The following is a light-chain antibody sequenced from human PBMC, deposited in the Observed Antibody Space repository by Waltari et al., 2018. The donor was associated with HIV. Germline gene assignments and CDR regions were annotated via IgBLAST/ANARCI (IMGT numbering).Light chain of an antibody. J-gene: IGKJ5*01. Sequence: EIVLTLSPASLSLCPGESATVSCRASQSVIGTLLAWYQQRPRQAPRLLIHVVSSRAVDVPERFSGSWSRTEFNFTISRLEPADFAVYYCQQCGGSPYTFGQGTRVE. CDR2: VVS. V-gene: IGKV3-20*01. CDR1: QSVIGTL. CDR3: QQCGGSPYT.